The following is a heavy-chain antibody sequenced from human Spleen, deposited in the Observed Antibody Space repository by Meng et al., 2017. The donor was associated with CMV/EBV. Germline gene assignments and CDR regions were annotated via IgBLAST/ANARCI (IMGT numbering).Heavy chain of an antibody. V-gene: IGHV3-30*02. J-gene: IGHJ4*02. CDR3: ARDDGYYFGSETYKAPFDY. D-gene: IGHD3-10*01. CDR1: GFTFSSYG. Sequence: GESLKISCAASGFTFSSYGMHWVRQAPGKGLEWVAFIRYDGSNKYYADSVKGRFTISRDNAKNSLYLQMNSLTAEDTAVYYCARDDGYYFGSETYKAPFDYWGQGTLVTVSS. CDR2: IRYDGSNK.